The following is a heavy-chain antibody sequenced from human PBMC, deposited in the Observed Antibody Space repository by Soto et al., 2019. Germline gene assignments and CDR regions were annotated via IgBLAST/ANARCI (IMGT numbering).Heavy chain of an antibody. V-gene: IGHV1-46*03. CDR2: INPSGGST. J-gene: IGHJ5*02. CDR1: GYTFTSYY. D-gene: IGHD3-9*01. Sequence: ASVKVSCKASGYTFTSYYMHWVRQAPGQGLEWMGIINPSGGSTSYAQKFQGRVTMTRDTSTSTVYMELSSLRSEDTAVYYRPREYYDILPGPTFGGWFDPWG. CDR3: PREYYDILPGPTFGGWFDP.